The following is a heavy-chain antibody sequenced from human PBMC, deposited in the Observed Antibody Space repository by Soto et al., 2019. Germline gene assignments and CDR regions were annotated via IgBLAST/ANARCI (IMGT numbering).Heavy chain of an antibody. Sequence: PSETLSLTCAVSGGSIRSYYWTWIRQPPGKGLEWIGYIYYNGNTKYNPSLKSRVSMSVDLPKNHFSLKVGSVNAADTAVYYCARLSYVSGRPLMDVWGQGTPVTVSS. CDR1: GGSIRSYY. CDR3: ARLSYVSGRPLMDV. CDR2: IYYNGNT. J-gene: IGHJ6*02. V-gene: IGHV4-59*01. D-gene: IGHD3-10*01.